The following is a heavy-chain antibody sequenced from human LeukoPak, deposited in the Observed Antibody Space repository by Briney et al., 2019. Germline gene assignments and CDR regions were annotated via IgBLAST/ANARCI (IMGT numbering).Heavy chain of an antibody. J-gene: IGHJ6*04. CDR2: IIPIFGTA. V-gene: IGHV1-69*13. CDR1: GGTFSSYA. Sequence: SVKVSCKASGGTFSSYAVSWVRQAPGQGLEWMGGIIPIFGTANYAQKFQGRVTITADESTSTAYMELSSLRSEDTAVYYCARGGGSGSPFYYFFGKDGWGKGATVTVSS. CDR3: ARGGGSGSPFYYFFGKDG. D-gene: IGHD3-10*01.